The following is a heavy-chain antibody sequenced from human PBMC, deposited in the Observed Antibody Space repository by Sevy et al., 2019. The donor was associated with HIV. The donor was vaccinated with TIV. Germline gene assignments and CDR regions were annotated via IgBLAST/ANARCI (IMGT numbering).Heavy chain of an antibody. V-gene: IGHV3-20*01. CDR3: ARNTYYLHSTGFGAFDI. Sequence: GGSLRLSCAASGFTFDDYAMSWVRQAPGKGLEWVSAINWKTDNVGYADSVKGRFTISRDNAKRSLYLQMNSLRPEDTALYHCARNTYYLHSTGFGAFDIWGQGIMVTVSS. CDR1: GFTFDDYA. J-gene: IGHJ3*02. D-gene: IGHD3-22*01. CDR2: INWKTDNV.